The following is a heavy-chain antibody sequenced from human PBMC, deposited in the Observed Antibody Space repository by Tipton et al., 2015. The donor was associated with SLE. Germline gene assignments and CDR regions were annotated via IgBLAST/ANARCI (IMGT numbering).Heavy chain of an antibody. J-gene: IGHJ4*02. D-gene: IGHD6-13*01. V-gene: IGHV3-15*01. Sequence: GSLRLSCAASGFTFSNAWMSWVRQAPGKGLEWVGRIKSKTDGGTTDYAAPVKGRFTISRDDSKNTLYLQMNSLKTEDTAVYYCTTRLPSSSWSYFDYWGQGTLVTVSS. CDR2: IKSKTDGGTT. CDR1: GFTFSNAW. CDR3: TTRLPSSSWSYFDY.